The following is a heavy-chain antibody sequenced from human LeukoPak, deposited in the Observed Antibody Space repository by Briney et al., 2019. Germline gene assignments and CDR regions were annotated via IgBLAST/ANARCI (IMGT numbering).Heavy chain of an antibody. CDR2: MYYSGST. Sequence: ASETLSLTCSVSGGSISSSSSFWGWIRQPPGKGLEWIGSMYYSGSTYYNPSLKNRVTISVDTSKDQFSLKLSSVTAADTAVYYCASRDGYGRYYYYGMDVWGQGTTVTVSS. V-gene: IGHV4-39*07. D-gene: IGHD5-24*01. CDR1: GGSISSSSSF. CDR3: ASRDGYGRYYYYGMDV. J-gene: IGHJ6*02.